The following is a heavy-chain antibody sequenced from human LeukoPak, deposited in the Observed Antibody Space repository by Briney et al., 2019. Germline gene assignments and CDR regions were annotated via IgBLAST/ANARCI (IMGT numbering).Heavy chain of an antibody. Sequence: LRLSCAASGFTLSSYAMSWARQHPGKGGEWSGYIYYSGSTYYNPSLKSRVTISVDTSKNQFSLKLSSVTAADTAVYYCARDSKWQTMVRGAHYYYGMDVWGQGTTVTVSS. D-gene: IGHD3-10*01. V-gene: IGHV4-31*02. CDR3: ARDSKWQTMVRGAHYYYGMDV. J-gene: IGHJ6*02. CDR1: GFTLSSYA. CDR2: IYYSGST.